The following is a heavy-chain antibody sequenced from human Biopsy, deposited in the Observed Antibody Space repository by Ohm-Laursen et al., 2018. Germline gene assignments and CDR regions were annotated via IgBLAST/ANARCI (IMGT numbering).Heavy chain of an antibody. CDR3: ARDCNGDNCGVDF. J-gene: IGHJ4*02. V-gene: IGHV1-69*04. D-gene: IGHD2-15*01. Sequence: SVTVSRKPSGGTSSNFAINWVRQAPGHGLECMGRIIPLIGLTNHAQKFQGRVTITADKFTNTVYMELSSLRSDDTAVYFCARDCNGDNCGVDFWGQGTLVTVS. CDR1: GGTSSNFA. CDR2: IIPLIGLT.